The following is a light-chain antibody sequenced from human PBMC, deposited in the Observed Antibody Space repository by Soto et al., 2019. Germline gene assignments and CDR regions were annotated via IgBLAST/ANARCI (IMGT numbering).Light chain of an antibody. CDR3: QHCYSTPHT. J-gene: IGKJ2*01. Sequence: DIQMTQSPSSLSASLGERATIPCRASQTIDSYLDWYQQKPGKAPKLLIYAASSLQSGVPARFSGSGSGTDFTLTISSLQSEDFATYYCQHCYSTPHTFGQGTKVDIK. CDR1: QTIDSY. V-gene: IGKV1-39*01. CDR2: AAS.